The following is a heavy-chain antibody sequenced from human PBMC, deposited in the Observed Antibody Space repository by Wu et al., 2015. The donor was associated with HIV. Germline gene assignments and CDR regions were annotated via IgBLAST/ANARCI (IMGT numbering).Heavy chain of an antibody. CDR3: ARGGYYDILTGYYYYFDY. D-gene: IGHD3-9*01. V-gene: IGHV1-2*02. J-gene: IGHJ4*02. CDR1: GYTFTGYY. Sequence: QVQLVQSGAEVKKPGASVKVSCKASGYTFTGYYMHWVRQAPGQGLEWMGWINPNSGGTNYAQKFQGRVTMTRDTSISTAYMELSRLRSDDTAVYYCARGGYYDILTGYYYYFDYWGQGTLVTVSS. CDR2: INPNSGGT.